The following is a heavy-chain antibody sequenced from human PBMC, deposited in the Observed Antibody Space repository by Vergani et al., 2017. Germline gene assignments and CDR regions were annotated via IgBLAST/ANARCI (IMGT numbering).Heavy chain of an antibody. J-gene: IGHJ6*03. CDR3: ARGASWYGSYYYYYMDV. Sequence: QLQLQESGPGLVKPSETLSLSCIVSGGSISSSSYYWSWIRQPAGKGLEWIGRIYTSGSTNYNPSLKSRVTISVDTSKNQFSLKLSSVTAADTAVYYCARGASWYGSYYYYYMDVWGKGTTVTVSS. CDR1: GGSISSSSYY. CDR2: IYTSGST. V-gene: IGHV4-61*02. D-gene: IGHD6-13*01.